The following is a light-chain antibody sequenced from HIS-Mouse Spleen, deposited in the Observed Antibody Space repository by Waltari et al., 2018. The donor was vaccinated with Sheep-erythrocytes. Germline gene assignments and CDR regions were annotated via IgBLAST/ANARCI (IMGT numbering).Light chain of an antibody. CDR3: CSYAGSSTPWV. CDR2: EGS. CDR1: SSDVGSYNL. J-gene: IGLJ3*02. V-gene: IGLV2-23*01. Sequence: QSALTQPASVSGSPGQSITISCTGTSSDVGSYNLVSWYQQHPGKAPKLMIYEGSKRPSGVSSRFSGSQSGNTASLTFSGLQAEDEADYYCCSYAGSSTPWVFGGGTKLTVL.